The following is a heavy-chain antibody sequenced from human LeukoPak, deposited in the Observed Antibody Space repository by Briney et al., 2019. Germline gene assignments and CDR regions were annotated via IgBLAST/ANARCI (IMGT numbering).Heavy chain of an antibody. CDR1: GDSISSYY. J-gene: IGHJ4*02. D-gene: IGHD5-24*01. CDR3: TREGEGRWLQSGY. V-gene: IGHV4-4*07. CDR2: IHPSGST. Sequence: SETLSLTCTVSGDSISSYYWSWIRQPAGKGLEWIGRIHPSGSTNYNPSLKSRVTISVDTSKNQFSLKVNSVTAADTAVYYCTREGEGRWLQSGYWGQGTLVTVSS.